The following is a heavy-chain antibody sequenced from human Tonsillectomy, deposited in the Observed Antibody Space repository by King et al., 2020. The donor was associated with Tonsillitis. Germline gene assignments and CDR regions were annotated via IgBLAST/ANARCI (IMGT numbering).Heavy chain of an antibody. Sequence: VQLVESGGGLVQPGGSLRLSCAASGFTFSSYAMSWVRQAPGKGLEWVAAISGSGGSTYYADALRGRFPISRDNSKNTLDLQMNSLRAEDTAVYYCAKVSSSGKDYYDSSGYYYDGWFDPWGQGTLVTVSS. D-gene: IGHD3-22*01. CDR1: GFTFSSYA. CDR3: AKVSSSGKDYYDSSGYYYDGWFDP. J-gene: IGHJ5*02. V-gene: IGHV3-23*04. CDR2: ISGSGGST.